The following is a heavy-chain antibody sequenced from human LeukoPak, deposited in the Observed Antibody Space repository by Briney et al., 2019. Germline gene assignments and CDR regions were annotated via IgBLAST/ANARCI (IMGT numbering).Heavy chain of an antibody. V-gene: IGHV3-11*01. CDR2: ISSSGANI. D-gene: IGHD3-10*01. CDR1: GFTFSDYY. Sequence: GGSLRLSCVASGFTFSDYYISWTRQAPGKGLEWVSYISSSGANIYYADSVKGRFTISRDNAQNSMYLQMNSLRVEDTAVYYCARARGVPSPSDYWGQGTLVTVSS. CDR3: ARARGVPSPSDY. J-gene: IGHJ4*02.